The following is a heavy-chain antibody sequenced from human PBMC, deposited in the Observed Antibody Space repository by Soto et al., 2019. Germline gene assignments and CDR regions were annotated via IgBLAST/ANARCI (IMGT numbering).Heavy chain of an antibody. CDR3: AKVFNVRGVQDYFDY. CDR2: ISYDGSNK. Sequence: QVQLVESGGGVVQPGRSLRLSCAASGFTFSSYGMHWVRQAPGKGLEWVAVISYDGSNKYYADSVKGRFTISRDNSKNTLYLQMNSLRAEDTAVYYCAKVFNVRGVQDYFDYWGQGTLVTVSS. V-gene: IGHV3-30*18. D-gene: IGHD3-10*02. CDR1: GFTFSSYG. J-gene: IGHJ4*02.